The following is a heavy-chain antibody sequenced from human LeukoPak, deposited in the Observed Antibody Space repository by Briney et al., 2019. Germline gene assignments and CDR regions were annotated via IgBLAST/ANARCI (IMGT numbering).Heavy chain of an antibody. D-gene: IGHD3-22*01. CDR1: GGSISSYY. CDR3: ARGNYYDSSGIDY. CDR2: IYYSGST. V-gene: IGHV4-59*01. Sequence: SETLSLTCTVSGGSISSYYWSWIRQRPGTGMEWIGYIYYSGSTNYNPSLKRRVTISVDTSKNQFSLKLSSVTAADTAVYYCARGNYYDSSGIDYWGQGTLVTVSS. J-gene: IGHJ4*02.